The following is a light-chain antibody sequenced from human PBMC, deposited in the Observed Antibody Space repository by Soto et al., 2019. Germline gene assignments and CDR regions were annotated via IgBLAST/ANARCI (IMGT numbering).Light chain of an antibody. CDR1: QSINNY. CDR3: QQSYITPRHT. V-gene: IGKV1-39*01. Sequence: DIQMTQSPSSLSASVGDRVTITCRASQSINNYLNWHQQKPGKAPKLLIYAASNLQSGVPSRFSGSGSGRDFTLTISSLQTEEFATYYCQQSYITPRHTFGQGTKVEIK. CDR2: AAS. J-gene: IGKJ2*01.